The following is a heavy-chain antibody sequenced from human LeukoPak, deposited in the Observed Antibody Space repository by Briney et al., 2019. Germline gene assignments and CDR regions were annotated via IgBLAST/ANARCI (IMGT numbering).Heavy chain of an antibody. J-gene: IGHJ4*02. CDR3: ATGKSGYSNGYSRLNDSCGYSEY. V-gene: IGHV4-34*01. CDR2: INHSGRT. CDR1: GGYFSGYY. Sequence: SETLSLTRDVSGGYFSGYYWTWIRPPPRKRLEWIGEINHSGRTNYHPSSKSRVSISLDTSKTKSSLKLISVAAAESAVYYGATGKSGYSNGYSRLNDSCGYSEYWGQGTLVTVSS. D-gene: IGHD5-18*01.